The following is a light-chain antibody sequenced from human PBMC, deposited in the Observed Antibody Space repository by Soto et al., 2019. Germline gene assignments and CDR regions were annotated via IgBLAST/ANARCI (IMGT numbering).Light chain of an antibody. V-gene: IGKV3D-15*01. CDR1: QSVSSN. J-gene: IGKJ1*01. CDR3: KQYNNWPRS. Sequence: EIVMTQSPATLSLSPGERATLSCRASQSVSSNLAWYQQKPGQAPRLLIYGASTRATGIPARFSGSGSGTEFTLTISSLQSEDFAVYYCKQYNNWPRSFGQGTKVDNK. CDR2: GAS.